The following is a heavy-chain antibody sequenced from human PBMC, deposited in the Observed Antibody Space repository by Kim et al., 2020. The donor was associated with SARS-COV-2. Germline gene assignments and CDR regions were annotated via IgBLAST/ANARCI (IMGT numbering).Heavy chain of an antibody. CDR2: IRSKTYGGTS. D-gene: IGHD2-21*01. V-gene: IGHV3-49*03. J-gene: IGHJ4*02. CDR3: VREGWGSGRYSFDS. CDR1: GFTFGDYA. Sequence: GGSLRLSCTTSGFTFGDYAMDWFRQAPGKGLEWVGFIRSKTYGGTSEYAASVKARFSIYRDDSKITAYLQMKSLKSEDTAVYYCVREGWGSGRYSFDSWGRGTQVTVSS.